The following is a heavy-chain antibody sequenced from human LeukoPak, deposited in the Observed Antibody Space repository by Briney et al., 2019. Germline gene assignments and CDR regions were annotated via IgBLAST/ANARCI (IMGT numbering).Heavy chain of an antibody. V-gene: IGHV3-30*03. D-gene: IGHD6-13*01. Sequence: GGSLRLSCAASGFTFSSYGIHWVRQAPGKGLEWVAVLSSDGSIKYYADSGKGRFTISRDTSKNTVYLQMNSLGTEDTAFYYCARGYSSSWLGYFDYWGQGTLVTVSS. CDR2: LSSDGSIK. CDR3: ARGYSSSWLGYFDY. CDR1: GFTFSSYG. J-gene: IGHJ4*02.